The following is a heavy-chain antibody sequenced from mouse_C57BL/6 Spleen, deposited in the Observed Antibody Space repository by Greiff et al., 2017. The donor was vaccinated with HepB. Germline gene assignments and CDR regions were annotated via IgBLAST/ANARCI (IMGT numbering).Heavy chain of an antibody. D-gene: IGHD3-2*02. Sequence: EVQLVESGPELVKPGASVKISCKASGYSFTGYYMNWVKQSPEKSLEWIGEINPSTGGTTYNQKFKAKATLTVDKSSSTAYMQLKSLTSEDSAVYYCALSGDYAMDYWGQGTSVTVSS. CDR1: GYSFTGYY. J-gene: IGHJ4*01. V-gene: IGHV1-42*01. CDR3: ALSGDYAMDY. CDR2: INPSTGGT.